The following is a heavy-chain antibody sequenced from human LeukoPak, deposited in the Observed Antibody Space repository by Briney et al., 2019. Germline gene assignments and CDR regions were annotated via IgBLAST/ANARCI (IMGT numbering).Heavy chain of an antibody. CDR2: INPNSGGT. V-gene: IGHV1-2*04. CDR3: ARVAWQLAAGGDAFDI. J-gene: IGHJ3*02. D-gene: IGHD6-6*01. Sequence: ASVKVSCKASGYTFTGYYMHWVRQAPGQGLEWMGWINPNSGGTNYAQKFQGWVTMTRDTSISTAYMELNRLRSDDTAVYYCARVAWQLAAGGDAFDIWGQGTMVTVSS. CDR1: GYTFTGYY.